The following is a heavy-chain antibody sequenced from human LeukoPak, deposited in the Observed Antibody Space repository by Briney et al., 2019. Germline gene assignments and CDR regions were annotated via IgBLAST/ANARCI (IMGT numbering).Heavy chain of an antibody. CDR2: IYYSGST. Sequence: PSETLSLTCAVYGGSFSGYYWSWIRQPPGKGLEWIGYIYYSGSTNYNPSLKSRVTISVDTSKNQFSLKLSSVTAADTAVYYCAGHHPRNTVDFWGQGTLVTVSS. V-gene: IGHV4-59*08. CDR3: AGHHPRNTVDF. D-gene: IGHD2/OR15-2a*01. J-gene: IGHJ4*02. CDR1: GGSFSGYY.